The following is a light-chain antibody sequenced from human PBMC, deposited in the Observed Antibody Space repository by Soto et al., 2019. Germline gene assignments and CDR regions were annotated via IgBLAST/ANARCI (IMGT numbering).Light chain of an antibody. J-gene: IGKJ1*01. CDR3: QQYNNWPPASP. Sequence: EVVITQNPDTLSVSPGERVTLSCRASQSVSIGLAGYQQEPGQAPMLLISGASTRATGIPARFSCSGSGTEFSLTISSLQSQAVAIYYCQQYNNWPPASPFGQGTNLDI. CDR1: QSVSIG. V-gene: IGKV3-15*01. CDR2: GAS.